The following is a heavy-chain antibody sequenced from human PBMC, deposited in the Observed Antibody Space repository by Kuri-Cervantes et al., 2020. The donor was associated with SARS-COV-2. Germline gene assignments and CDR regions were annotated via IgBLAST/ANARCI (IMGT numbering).Heavy chain of an antibody. Sequence: GGSLRLSCAASGFTFSSYSMHWVRQAPGKGLEWVAVISHDGKNKKCIASGKGRFTISRDDSKNTLYLQMNSLRVEDTAVYYCAREFHDFWSGYYGPYYFYAMDVWGQGTTVTVSS. CDR3: AREFHDFWSGYYGPYYFYAMDV. D-gene: IGHD3-3*01. V-gene: IGHV3-30*03. J-gene: IGHJ6*02. CDR2: ISHDGKNK. CDR1: GFTFSSYS.